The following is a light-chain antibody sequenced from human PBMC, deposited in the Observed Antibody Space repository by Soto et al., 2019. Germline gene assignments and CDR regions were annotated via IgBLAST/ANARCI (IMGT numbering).Light chain of an antibody. J-gene: IGLJ1*01. V-gene: IGLV2-14*01. CDR1: SSDVGAYNY. CDR2: DVG. Sequence: QSALTQPASVSGSPGQSITISCTGTSSDVGAYNYVSWYQQYPGKAPKLMIYDVGNRPSGVSTRFSGSKSGNTASLTISGLQAEDEADYYCCSYTSSRTYVFGTGTKVTVL. CDR3: CSYTSSRTYV.